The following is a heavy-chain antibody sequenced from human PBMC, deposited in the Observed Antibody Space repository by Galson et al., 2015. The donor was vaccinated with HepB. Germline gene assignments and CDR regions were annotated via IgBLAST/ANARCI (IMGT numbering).Heavy chain of an antibody. CDR2: IKQDGSEK. V-gene: IGHV3-7*03. CDR3: ARVGRGRQWLQPCDY. D-gene: IGHD6-19*01. Sequence: SLRLSCAASGFTFSSYWMSWVRQAPGKGLEWVANIKQDGSEKYYVDSVKGRFTISRDNAKNSLYLQMNSLRAEDTAVYYCARVGRGRQWLQPCDYWGQGTLVTVSS. J-gene: IGHJ4*02. CDR1: GFTFSSYW.